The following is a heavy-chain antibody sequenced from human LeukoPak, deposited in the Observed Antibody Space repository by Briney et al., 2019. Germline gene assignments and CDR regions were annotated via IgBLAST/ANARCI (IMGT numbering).Heavy chain of an antibody. D-gene: IGHD6-19*01. V-gene: IGHV3-23*01. CDR1: GFTFTDYA. CDR2: ISGSGGTT. CDR3: ARGTAGRGYYYYGMDV. Sequence: GGSLRLSCAASGFTFTDYAMSWARQAPGKGLEWVAVISGSGGTTYYAQSVKGRFTISRDNSKNTLYLQMNSQRAEDTDVYYCARGTAGRGYYYYGMDVWGQGTTVTVSS. J-gene: IGHJ6*02.